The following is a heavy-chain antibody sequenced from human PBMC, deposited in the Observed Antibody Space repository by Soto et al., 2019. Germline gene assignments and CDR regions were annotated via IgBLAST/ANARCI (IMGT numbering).Heavy chain of an antibody. D-gene: IGHD4-17*01. Sequence: QVQLQESGPGLVNPWETLSLTCTVSGGSISNDRWSWVRQPAGTGLEWIGRIFASGTTNYHPPLQSRVTMSVDTSKNQFSLTMSSLAAADTAVYYCTRGTFETTAPFYRGQGFPVTVAS. J-gene: IGHJ4*02. CDR3: TRGTFETTAPFY. CDR1: GGSISNDR. CDR2: IFASGTT. V-gene: IGHV4-4*07.